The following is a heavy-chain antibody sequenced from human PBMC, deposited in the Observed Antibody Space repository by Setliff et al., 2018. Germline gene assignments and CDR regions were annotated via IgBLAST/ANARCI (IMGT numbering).Heavy chain of an antibody. V-gene: IGHV5-51*01. Sequence: GESLKISCQGSGYSFSNFWIAWVRQTPGKGLEWMGTIYPGNADTRYSPSFQGQVTISTDTSINTAFLQWNNLKASDTAVYYCARRGERFFNWFDPWGQGTLVTVSS. CDR3: ARRGERFFNWFDP. CDR2: IYPGNADT. J-gene: IGHJ5*02. CDR1: GYSFSNFW. D-gene: IGHD2-21*01.